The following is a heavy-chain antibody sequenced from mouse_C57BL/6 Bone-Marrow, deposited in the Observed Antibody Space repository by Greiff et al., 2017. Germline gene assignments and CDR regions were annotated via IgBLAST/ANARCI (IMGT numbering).Heavy chain of an antibody. CDR1: GYTFTGYW. CDR2: ILPGSGST. D-gene: IGHD1-1*01. CDR3: ASRGKVSSRYYCDY. V-gene: IGHV1-9*01. Sequence: VQLQQSGAELMKPGASVKLSCKASGYTFTGYWIEWVKQRPGHGLEWIGEILPGSGSTNYNEKFKGKATFTAATSSSTAYMQLSSLTSEDSAIYYCASRGKVSSRYYCDYWGQGTTLTVSS. J-gene: IGHJ2*01.